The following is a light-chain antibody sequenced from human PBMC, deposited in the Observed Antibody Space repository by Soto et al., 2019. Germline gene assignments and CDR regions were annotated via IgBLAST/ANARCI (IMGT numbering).Light chain of an antibody. J-gene: IGKJ1*01. CDR2: GAS. Sequence: EIVLTQSPGTLSLSPGERATLSCSASQSISSTYYLTWYQQKPGQAPRLLIYGASTRSTGIPDRFSGSGSGTDFTLPISRLDPEDFAVYYCQHFGGSSRTFGQGTKVEIK. CDR1: QSISSTY. CDR3: QHFGGSSRT. V-gene: IGKV3-20*01.